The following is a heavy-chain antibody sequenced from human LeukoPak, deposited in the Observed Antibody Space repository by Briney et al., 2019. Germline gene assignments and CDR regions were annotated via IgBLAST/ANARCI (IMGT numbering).Heavy chain of an antibody. CDR3: VKGRSTLNY. Sequence: GGSLRLSCVVSGFKFDDYIMQWVRQAPGKGLEWVSGITWNGDSIGYVDSVKGRFTISRDNAKNSLYLQMNSLRVEDTALYYCVKGRSTLNYWGQGTLVTVSS. CDR2: ITWNGDSI. D-gene: IGHD2-15*01. V-gene: IGHV3-9*01. CDR1: GFKFDDYI. J-gene: IGHJ4*02.